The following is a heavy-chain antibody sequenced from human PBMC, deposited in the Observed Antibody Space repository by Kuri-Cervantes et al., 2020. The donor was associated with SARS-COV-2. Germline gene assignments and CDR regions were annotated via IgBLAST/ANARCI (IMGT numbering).Heavy chain of an antibody. CDR2: ISYDGSNK. CDR3: ASGYSGSYSYFQH. Sequence: GGSLRLSCAASGFTFSSYAMHWVRQAPGKGLEWVAVISYDGSNKYYADSVKGRFTISRDNSKNTLYLQMNSPRAEDTAVYYCASGYSGSYSYFQHWGQGTLVTVSS. J-gene: IGHJ1*01. D-gene: IGHD1-26*01. V-gene: IGHV3-30*04. CDR1: GFTFSSYA.